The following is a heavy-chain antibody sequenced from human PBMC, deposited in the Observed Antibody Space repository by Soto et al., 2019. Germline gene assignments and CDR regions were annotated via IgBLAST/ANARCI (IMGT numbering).Heavy chain of an antibody. J-gene: IGHJ1*01. CDR1: GGSISSGGYY. Sequence: SETLPLTWTVSGGSISSGGYYWSWIRQHPGKGLEWIGYIYYSGSTYYNPSLKSRVTISVDTSKNQFSLKLSSVTAADTAVYYCARVIAAAGAEYFQHWGQGTLVTVSS. CDR3: ARVIAAAGAEYFQH. CDR2: IYYSGST. V-gene: IGHV4-31*02. D-gene: IGHD6-13*01.